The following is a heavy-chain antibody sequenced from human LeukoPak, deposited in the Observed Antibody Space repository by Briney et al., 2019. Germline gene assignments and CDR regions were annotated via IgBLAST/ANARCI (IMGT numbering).Heavy chain of an antibody. D-gene: IGHD3-16*01. CDR1: GGTFSSYA. CDR2: IIPIFGTA. V-gene: IGHV1-69*13. Sequence: SVKVSCKASGGTFSSYAISWVRQAPGQGLEWMGGIIPIFGTANYAQKFQGRVTITVDESTSTAYMELSSLRSEDTAVYCCVLRLGESPNDAFDIWGQGTMVTVSS. J-gene: IGHJ3*02. CDR3: VLRLGESPNDAFDI.